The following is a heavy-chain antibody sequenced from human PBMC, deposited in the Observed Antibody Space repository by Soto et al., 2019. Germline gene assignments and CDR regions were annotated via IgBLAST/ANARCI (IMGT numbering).Heavy chain of an antibody. J-gene: IGHJ6*03. V-gene: IGHV3-9*01. D-gene: IGHD5-12*01. CDR3: AKEGNSGYDYYYYYYMDV. Sequence: GGSLRLSCAASGFTFDDYAMHWVRQAPGKGLEWVSGISWNSGSIGYADSVKGRFTTSRDNAKTSPYLQMNSLRAEDTALYYCAKEGNSGYDYYYYYYMDVWGKGTTVTVSS. CDR1: GFTFDDYA. CDR2: ISWNSGSI.